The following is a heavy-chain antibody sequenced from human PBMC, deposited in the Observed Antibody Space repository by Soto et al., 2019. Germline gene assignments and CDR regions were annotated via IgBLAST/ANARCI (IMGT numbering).Heavy chain of an antibody. CDR2: ISGSGDST. D-gene: IGHD6-19*01. V-gene: IGHV3-23*01. Sequence: EVQLLESGGGLVQPGGSLRLSCAASGFTFSSYAMRWVRQAPGKGLEWVSAISGSGDSTYYADSVKGRSTISRDNSKTTLYLQMNSLRAEDTAIYYCARRGSGCYYDCWGQGTLVTVSS. CDR1: GFTFSSYA. CDR3: ARRGSGCYYDC. J-gene: IGHJ4*02.